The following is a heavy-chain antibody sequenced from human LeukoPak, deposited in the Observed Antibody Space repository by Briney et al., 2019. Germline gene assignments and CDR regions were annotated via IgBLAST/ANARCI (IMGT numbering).Heavy chain of an antibody. CDR3: ARHGLRMYYGLGDY. Sequence: GASLQISCKGSGSIFTSYWIGWGRQLRGKGVEWVGIIYPGDSDTRYSPSFQGQVTISADKSISTAYLQWSSLKASDTAMYYCARHGLRMYYGLGDYWGQGTLVTVSS. CDR2: IYPGDSDT. J-gene: IGHJ4*02. V-gene: IGHV5-51*01. D-gene: IGHD3-10*01. CDR1: GSIFTSYW.